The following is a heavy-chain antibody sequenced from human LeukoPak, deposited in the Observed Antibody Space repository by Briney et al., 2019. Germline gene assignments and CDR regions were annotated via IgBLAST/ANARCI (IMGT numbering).Heavy chain of an antibody. V-gene: IGHV1-2*02. Sequence: GASVKVSCKASGYSFTDYYMHWVRQAPGQGLEWMGWINPNSGGTNYAQKFQGRVTMTRDTSISTAYMELSRLRSDDTAVYYCARVVAAAGPPFGYWGQGTLVTVSS. CDR2: INPNSGGT. D-gene: IGHD6-13*01. J-gene: IGHJ4*02. CDR1: GYSFTDYY. CDR3: ARVVAAAGPPFGY.